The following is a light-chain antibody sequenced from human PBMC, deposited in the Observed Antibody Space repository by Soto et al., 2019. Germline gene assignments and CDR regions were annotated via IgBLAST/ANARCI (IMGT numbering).Light chain of an antibody. CDR1: QSVSSNF. CDR3: RRHGKSLGFA. CDR2: GAS. V-gene: IGKV3-20*01. Sequence: EIVLTQSPGTLSLSPGERATLSCRASQSVSSNFFAWYQETPGQTPRLLIYGASKRATGTPDRCSGSRSGTDFTLTTSRMEPEDFAVYYCRRHGKSLGFAFGGGTKVEIK. J-gene: IGKJ4*01.